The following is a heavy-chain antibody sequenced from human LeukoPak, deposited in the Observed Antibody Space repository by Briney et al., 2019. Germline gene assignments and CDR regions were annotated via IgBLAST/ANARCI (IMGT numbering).Heavy chain of an antibody. J-gene: IGHJ3*02. CDR2: INAGNGNT. CDR1: GYTFTGSP. CDR3: AREGYGSAAVNSFDI. Sequence: ASVKVSCKASGYTFTGSPMHWVRQAPGQRLEWMGWINAGNGNTKYSHKFQDRVTITRDTSANIVYMELSSLSSEDTAVYYCAREGYGSAAVNSFDIWGQGTMVTVSS. V-gene: IGHV1-3*01. D-gene: IGHD2-15*01.